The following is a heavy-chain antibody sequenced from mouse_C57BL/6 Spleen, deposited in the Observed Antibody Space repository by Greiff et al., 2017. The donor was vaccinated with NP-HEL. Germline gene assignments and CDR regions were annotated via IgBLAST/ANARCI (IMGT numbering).Heavy chain of an antibody. Sequence: QVQLQQPGAELVRPGSSVKLSCKASGYTFTSYWMHWVKQRPIQGLEWIGNIDPSDSETHYNQKFKDKATLTVDKSSSTAYMQLSSLTSEDSAVYYCARGGDYDSGCAYWGQGTLVTVSA. D-gene: IGHD2-4*01. V-gene: IGHV1-52*01. J-gene: IGHJ3*01. CDR2: IDPSDSET. CDR3: ARGGDYDSGCAY. CDR1: GYTFTSYW.